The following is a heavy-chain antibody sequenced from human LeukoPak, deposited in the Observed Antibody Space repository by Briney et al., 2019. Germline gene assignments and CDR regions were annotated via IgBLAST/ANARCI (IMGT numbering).Heavy chain of an antibody. Sequence: SETLSLTCTVSGGSISSSSYNWGWIRQPPGKGLEWIGSIYYSGDTDYNPSLKSRVTMSVDTSKNQFSLKLSSVTAADTAVYYCARGELLWFGEDWFQHWGQGTLVTVSS. CDR2: IYYSGDT. D-gene: IGHD3-10*01. J-gene: IGHJ1*01. CDR3: ARGELLWFGEDWFQH. V-gene: IGHV4-39*07. CDR1: GGSISSSSYN.